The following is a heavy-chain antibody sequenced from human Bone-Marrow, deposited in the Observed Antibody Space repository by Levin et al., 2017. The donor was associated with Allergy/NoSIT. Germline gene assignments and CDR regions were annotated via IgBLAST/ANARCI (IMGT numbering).Heavy chain of an antibody. V-gene: IGHV3-9*01. J-gene: IGHJ4*02. CDR3: AKSDCSGGYCSLDY. CDR2: ISWNSDTI. D-gene: IGHD2-15*01. CDR1: GFTFDDYA. Sequence: RSGGSLRLSCAASGFTFDDYAMHWVRQPAGKGLEWVSGISWNSDTIDYADSVKGRFTISRDNAKNSLYLQMNSLRTEDTALYYCAKSDCSGGYCSLDYWGQGTLVTVSS.